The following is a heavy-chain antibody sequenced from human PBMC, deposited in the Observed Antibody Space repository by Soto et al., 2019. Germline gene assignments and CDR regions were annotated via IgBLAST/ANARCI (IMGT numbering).Heavy chain of an antibody. V-gene: IGHV3-15*01. CDR1: VFTFSNAW. CDR2: IKSKTDGGTT. Sequence: WWSLRLSCSASVFTFSNAWMSWFRQAPGKGLEWVGRIKSKTDGGTTDYAAPVKGRFTISRDDSKNTLYLQMNSLKTEDTAVYYCTTDRIWSGYNWFDPWGQGTLVTVSS. J-gene: IGHJ5*02. D-gene: IGHD3-3*01. CDR3: TTDRIWSGYNWFDP.